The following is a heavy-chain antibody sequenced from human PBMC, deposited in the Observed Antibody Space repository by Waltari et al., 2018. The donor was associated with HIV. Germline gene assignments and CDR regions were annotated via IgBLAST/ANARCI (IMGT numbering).Heavy chain of an antibody. J-gene: IGHJ4*02. CDR3: ARYEGFIAGDKHYFDY. CDR1: GGSFSAYY. V-gene: IGHV4-34*01. D-gene: IGHD1-26*01. CDR2: INHSGST. Sequence: QVQLQQWGTGLLKPSETLSLTCAVYGGSFSAYYWTWIRQPPGKGLEWIGEINHSGSTKYNPSLKSRVTISIDTSKNQFSLKLNSVTAADTAVYYCARYEGFIAGDKHYFDYWGQGTLVTVSS.